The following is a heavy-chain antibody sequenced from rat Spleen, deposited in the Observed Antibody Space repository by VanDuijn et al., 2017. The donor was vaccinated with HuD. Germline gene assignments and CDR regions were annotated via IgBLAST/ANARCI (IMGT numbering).Heavy chain of an antibody. CDR1: GFSLTNFH. Sequence: QVQVKESGPGLVQPSQTLSLTCTVSGFSLTNFHVHWVRQPPGKGLEWMGAIWSGGSTDYNSAVQSRLIIRRDTPKSQVFLKMNILQTDDTVIYFCARSYGGYTSNWFPYWGQGTLVTVSS. CDR3: ARSYGGYTSNWFPY. D-gene: IGHD1-11*01. V-gene: IGHV2-1*01. CDR2: IWSGGST. J-gene: IGHJ3*01.